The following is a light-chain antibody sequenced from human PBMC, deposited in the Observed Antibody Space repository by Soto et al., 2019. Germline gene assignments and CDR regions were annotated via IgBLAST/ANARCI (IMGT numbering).Light chain of an antibody. Sequence: ALQMTQSPSRLSASVGDRFTITCRASQDISDDVGWYQQTPGKAPXLLTSGASRLQSGVPSRFSGSGSGAAFTLTITSLRPEDSATYYCLQNHNYPRTFGQGTRWIS. CDR3: LQNHNYPRT. CDR1: QDISDD. V-gene: IGKV1-6*01. CDR2: GAS. J-gene: IGKJ1*01.